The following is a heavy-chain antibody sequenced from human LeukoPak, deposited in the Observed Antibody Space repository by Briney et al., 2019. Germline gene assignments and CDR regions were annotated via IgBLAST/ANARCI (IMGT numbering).Heavy chain of an antibody. J-gene: IGHJ5*02. CDR1: GFTFSSYW. CDR3: ARVTSDVLLWFGELLYRANWFDP. CDR2: IKQDGSEK. V-gene: IGHV3-7*01. D-gene: IGHD3-10*01. Sequence: GGSLRLSCAASGFTFSSYWMSWVRQAPGKGLEWVANIKQDGSEKYYVDSVKGRFTISRDNAKNSLYLQMNSLRAEDTAVYYCARVTSDVLLWFGELLYRANWFDPWGQGTLVTVSS.